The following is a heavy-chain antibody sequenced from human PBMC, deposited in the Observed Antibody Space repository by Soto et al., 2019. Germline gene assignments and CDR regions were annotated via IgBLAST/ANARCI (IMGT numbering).Heavy chain of an antibody. CDR2: IYTSGST. CDR3: VASLAYYDFWSGYYDFDY. D-gene: IGHD3-3*01. J-gene: IGHJ4*02. CDR1: GDSISSYY. V-gene: IGHV4-4*07. Sequence: PSETLSLTCTISGDSISSYYWSWIRQPAGKGLEWIGRIYTSGSTNYNPSLKSRVTMSVDTSKNQFSQKLSSVTAADTAVYYCVASLAYYDFWSGYYDFDYWGQGTLVTVSS.